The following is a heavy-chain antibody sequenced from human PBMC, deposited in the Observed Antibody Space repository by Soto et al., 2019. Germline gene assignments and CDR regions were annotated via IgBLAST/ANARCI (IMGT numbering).Heavy chain of an antibody. Sequence: QVQLQQWGAGPVGPLETLSLTCGVSGGSFSGYYLALIRPSPGKGLEWIGEINDRGSINYNPSLKSRVSISVDTSKNHYSLNLRSVTAADTAVYYCARESHDILTGPPWVWYFDLWGRGTLVTVSS. CDR2: INDRGSI. D-gene: IGHD3-9*01. CDR3: ARESHDILTGPPWVWYFDL. CDR1: GGSFSGYY. V-gene: IGHV4-34*01. J-gene: IGHJ2*01.